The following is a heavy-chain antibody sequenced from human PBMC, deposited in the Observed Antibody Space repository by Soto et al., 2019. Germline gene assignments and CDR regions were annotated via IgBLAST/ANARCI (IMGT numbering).Heavy chain of an antibody. Sequence: GGSLRLSCAASGFTFSSYTMNWVRQAPGKGLEWVSCISSSSRYIYYADSVKGRFTISRDNAKNSLYLQMNSLRAEDTAVYYCARPSGAFLEGTPGSYGMDVWGQGTTVTVSS. CDR3: ARPSGAFLEGTPGSYGMDV. CDR1: GFTFSSYT. CDR2: ISSSSRYI. J-gene: IGHJ6*02. D-gene: IGHD3-3*01. V-gene: IGHV3-21*01.